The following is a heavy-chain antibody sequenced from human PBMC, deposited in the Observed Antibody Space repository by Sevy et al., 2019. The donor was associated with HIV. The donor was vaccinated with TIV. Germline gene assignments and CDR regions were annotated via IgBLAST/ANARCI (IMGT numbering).Heavy chain of an antibody. J-gene: IGHJ4*02. D-gene: IGHD1-26*01. CDR1: GFTFSSHA. Sequence: GGSLRLSCAASGFTFSSHAMSWVRQAPGKGLEWVSAISDSGTTTYYEDSVKGRFTISRDNYKNTLYLQMDGLRAGDTAIYYCARAFTGGYQQPFDYWGQGTLVTVSS. V-gene: IGHV3-23*01. CDR3: ARAFTGGYQQPFDY. CDR2: ISDSGTTT.